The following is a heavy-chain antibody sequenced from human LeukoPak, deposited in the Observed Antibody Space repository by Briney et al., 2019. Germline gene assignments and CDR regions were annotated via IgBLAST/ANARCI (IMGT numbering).Heavy chain of an antibody. J-gene: IGHJ3*02. CDR1: GFTVSSNY. V-gene: IGHV3-53*01. Sequence: GGSLRLSCAASGFTVSSNYMSWVRQAPGKGLEWVSVIYSGGSTYYADSVKGRFTISRDNSKNTLYLQMNSLRAEDTAVYYCARAPWIQLWLGAFDIWGQGTMVTVSS. CDR3: ARAPWIQLWLGAFDI. CDR2: IYSGGST. D-gene: IGHD5-18*01.